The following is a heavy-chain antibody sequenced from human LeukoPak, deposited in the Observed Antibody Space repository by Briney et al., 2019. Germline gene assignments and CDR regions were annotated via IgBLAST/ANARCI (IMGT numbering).Heavy chain of an antibody. Sequence: SETLSLTCTVSGGPIRSSGYYWGWIRQPPGKGLEWIGSIYDSGSTYYNPSLKSRVTISVDTSKNQFSLKLSSVTAADTPVYYCARGSHLLTGLRAFDIWGQGTMVTVSS. J-gene: IGHJ3*02. D-gene: IGHD3-9*01. V-gene: IGHV4-39*01. CDR2: IYDSGST. CDR1: GGPIRSSGYY. CDR3: ARGSHLLTGLRAFDI.